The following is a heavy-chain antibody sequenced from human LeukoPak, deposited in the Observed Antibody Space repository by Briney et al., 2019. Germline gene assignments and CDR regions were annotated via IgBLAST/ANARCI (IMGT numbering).Heavy chain of an antibody. CDR1: GYTFTSYG. CDR2: INPNNSGT. J-gene: IGHJ6*03. CDR3: AREYGSGSYRTPNYYYMDV. Sequence: ASVKVSCKASGYTFTSYGISWVRQAPGQGLEWMGWINPNNSGTNYAQKFHGRVTMTRGTSISTAYMELSRLKSDDTAVYYCAREYGSGSYRTPNYYYMDVWGKGTTVTVSS. V-gene: IGHV1-2*02. D-gene: IGHD3-10*01.